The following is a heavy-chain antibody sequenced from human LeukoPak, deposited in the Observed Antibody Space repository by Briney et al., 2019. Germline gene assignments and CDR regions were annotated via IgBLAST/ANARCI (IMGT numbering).Heavy chain of an antibody. Sequence: ASVKVSCKASGYTFTGYYMHWVRQAPGQGLEWMGWINPNSGGTNYAQKFQGRVTMTRDTSISTAYMELSRLRSDDTTMYYCARSSGWKYNIDYWGQGTLVTVSS. CDR3: ARSSGWKYNIDY. J-gene: IGHJ4*02. CDR1: GYTFTGYY. CDR2: INPNSGGT. D-gene: IGHD6-19*01. V-gene: IGHV1-2*02.